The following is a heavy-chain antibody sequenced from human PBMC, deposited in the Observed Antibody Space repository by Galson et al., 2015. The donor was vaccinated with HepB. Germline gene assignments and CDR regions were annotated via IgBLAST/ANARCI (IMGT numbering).Heavy chain of an antibody. J-gene: IGHJ4*02. CDR2: IKSKTDGGTT. V-gene: IGHV3-15*07. D-gene: IGHD2-8*01. CDR3: TASTLNDCTNGVCSHPYFDY. CDR1: GFTFSNAW. Sequence: SLRLSCAASGFTFSNAWMNWVRQAPGKGLEWVGRIKSKTDGGTTDYAAPVKGRFTISRDDSKNTLYLQMNSLKTEDTAVYYCTASTLNDCTNGVCSHPYFDYWGQGTLVTVSS.